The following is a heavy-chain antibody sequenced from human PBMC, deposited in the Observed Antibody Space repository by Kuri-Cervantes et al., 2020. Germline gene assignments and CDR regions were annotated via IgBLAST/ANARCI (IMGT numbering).Heavy chain of an antibody. V-gene: IGHV3-21*01. D-gene: IGHD6-19*01. CDR1: GFTFSSYS. Sequence: GGSLRLSCAASGFTFSSYSMNWVRQAPGKGLEWVSSISSSSSYIYYADSVKGRFTISRDNSKNTLYLQMNSLRAEDTAVYYCAKDRSSGCLDYWGQGTLVTVSS. J-gene: IGHJ4*02. CDR2: ISSSSSYI. CDR3: AKDRSSGCLDY.